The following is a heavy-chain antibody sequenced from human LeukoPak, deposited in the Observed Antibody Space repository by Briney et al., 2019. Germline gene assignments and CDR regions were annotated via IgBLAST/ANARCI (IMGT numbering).Heavy chain of an antibody. V-gene: IGHV4-34*01. Sequence: SETLSLTCTVSGGSISSYYWSWIRQPPGKGLEWIGEINHSGSTNYNPSLKSRVTISVDTSKNQFSLKLSSVTAADTAVYYCARRSGWYINYYYMDVWGKGTTVTVSS. CDR2: INHSGST. D-gene: IGHD6-19*01. CDR3: ARRSGWYINYYYMDV. J-gene: IGHJ6*03. CDR1: GGSISSYY.